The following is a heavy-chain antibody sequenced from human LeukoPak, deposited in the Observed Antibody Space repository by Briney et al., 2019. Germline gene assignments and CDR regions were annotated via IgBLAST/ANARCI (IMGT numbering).Heavy chain of an antibody. D-gene: IGHD6-13*01. V-gene: IGHV4-59*08. CDR2: IYYSGGT. J-gene: IGHJ4*02. CDR1: GGSITNYY. CDR3: ARHAMPSYSTSWFDF. Sequence: SETLSHTCTVSGGSITNYYWSWIRQPPGKEVEWIGYIYYSGGTNYNPSLKSRVTMSVDTSTNQFSLRLSSVTAADTAVYYCARHAMPSYSTSWFDFWGQGMLVTVSS.